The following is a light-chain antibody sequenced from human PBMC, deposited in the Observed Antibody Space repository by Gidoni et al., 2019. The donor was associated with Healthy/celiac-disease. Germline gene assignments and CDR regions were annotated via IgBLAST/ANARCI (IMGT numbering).Light chain of an antibody. CDR1: QSISSW. J-gene: IGKJ3*01. CDR2: KAS. V-gene: IGKV1-5*03. CDR3: QQYNSPIFT. Sequence: DIQMTQSPSTLSASVGDRVTITCRASQSISSWLAWYQQKPGKAPKLLIYKASSLESGVPSRFSGSGSGTEFTLTISSLQPDDCATYYCQQYNSPIFTFGPGTKVDIK.